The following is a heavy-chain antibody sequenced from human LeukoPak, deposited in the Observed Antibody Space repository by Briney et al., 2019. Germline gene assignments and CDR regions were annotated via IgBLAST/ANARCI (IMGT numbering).Heavy chain of an antibody. Sequence: SVKVSCKASGGTFSSYAISWVRQAPGQGLEWMGRIIPILGIANYAQKFQGRVTITAVKSTSTAYMELSSLRSEDTAVYHCARDRGRYCSSTSCYDFDYWGQGTLVTVSS. D-gene: IGHD2-2*01. J-gene: IGHJ4*02. V-gene: IGHV1-69*04. CDR1: GGTFSSYA. CDR2: IIPILGIA. CDR3: ARDRGRYCSSTSCYDFDY.